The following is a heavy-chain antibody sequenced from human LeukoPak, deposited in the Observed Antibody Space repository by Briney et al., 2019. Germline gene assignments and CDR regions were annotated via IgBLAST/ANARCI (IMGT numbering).Heavy chain of an antibody. CDR2: ISSSSSYI. V-gene: IGHV3-21*01. Sequence: GGSLRLSCAASGFTFSSYSMNWVRQAPGKGLEWVSSISSSSSYIYHADSVKGRFTISRDNAKNSLYLQMNSLRAEDTAVYYCARKRELRHYYYYYMDVWGKGTTVTISS. D-gene: IGHD1-26*01. J-gene: IGHJ6*03. CDR1: GFTFSSYS. CDR3: ARKRELRHYYYYYMDV.